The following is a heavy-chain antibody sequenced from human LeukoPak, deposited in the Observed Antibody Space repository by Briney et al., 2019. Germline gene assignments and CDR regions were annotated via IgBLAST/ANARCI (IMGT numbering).Heavy chain of an antibody. CDR1: GFTFINYW. D-gene: IGHD6-6*01. CDR2: MEQDGSVK. CDR3: ARIGYSSSSFDY. J-gene: IGHJ4*02. V-gene: IGHV3-7*03. Sequence: GGSLRLSCAASGFTFINYWMSWVRQAPGKGLEWVANMEQDGSVKYYVDSMKGRFTISRDNAKNSLYLQMSGLRAEDTAVYFCARIGYSSSSFDYWGQGVLVTVYS.